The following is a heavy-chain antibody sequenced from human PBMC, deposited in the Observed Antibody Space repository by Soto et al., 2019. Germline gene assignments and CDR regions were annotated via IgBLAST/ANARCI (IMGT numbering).Heavy chain of an antibody. J-gene: IGHJ5*02. CDR1: GGSVRAPDW. V-gene: IGHV4-4*02. CDR2: VHISGHS. Sequence: PSETLSLTSTLSGGSVRAPDWWNWVRQSPDKGLEWIAEVHISGHSNYNPSLRSRVSVSIDSSKNQFYLNLNSVTAADTAIYYCARVRQGCSANNCYFDPWGQGTQVTVSS. D-gene: IGHD1-1*01. CDR3: ARVRQGCSANNCYFDP.